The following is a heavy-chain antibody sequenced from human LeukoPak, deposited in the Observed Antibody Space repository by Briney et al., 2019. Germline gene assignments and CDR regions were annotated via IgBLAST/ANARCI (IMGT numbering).Heavy chain of an antibody. V-gene: IGHV4-4*07. CDR3: ARGIAAASVRAFDI. D-gene: IGHD6-13*01. CDR2: IYSSGGT. J-gene: IGHJ3*02. Sequence: PSETLSLTCTVSGGSISSYYWSWIRQPAGKGLEWIGRIYSSGGTDYNPSLKSRVTMSVDTSKNQFSLKLRSVAAADTAVYYCARGIAAASVRAFDISGQGTMVTVSS. CDR1: GGSISSYY.